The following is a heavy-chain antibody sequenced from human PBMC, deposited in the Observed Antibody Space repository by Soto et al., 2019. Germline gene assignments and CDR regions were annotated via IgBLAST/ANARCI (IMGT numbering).Heavy chain of an antibody. V-gene: IGHV3-23*01. Sequence: GSLRLSCAASGFTFSSYAMSWVRQAPGKGLEWVSAISGSGGSTYYADSVKGRFTISRDNSKNTLYLQMNSLRAEDTAVYYCAKTGTEGYPYYYYYMDVWGKGTTVTVSS. CDR2: ISGSGGST. D-gene: IGHD1-1*01. CDR3: AKTGTEGYPYYYYYMDV. CDR1: GFTFSSYA. J-gene: IGHJ6*03.